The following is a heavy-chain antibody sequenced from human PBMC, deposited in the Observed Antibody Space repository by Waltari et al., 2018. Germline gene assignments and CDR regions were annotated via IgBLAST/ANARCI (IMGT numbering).Heavy chain of an antibody. D-gene: IGHD1-1*01. J-gene: IGHJ4*02. CDR1: GFTFSSYG. V-gene: IGHV3-7*01. CDR2: IKQDGSEK. CDR3: ARDGSPGIDY. Sequence: EVQLVESAGGLVQPGGSLRLSCGASGFTFSSYGMSWVRQAPGKGLEWVANIKQDGSEKYYVDSVKGRFTISRDNAKNSLYLQMNSLRAEDTAVYYCARDGSPGIDYWGQGTLVTVSS.